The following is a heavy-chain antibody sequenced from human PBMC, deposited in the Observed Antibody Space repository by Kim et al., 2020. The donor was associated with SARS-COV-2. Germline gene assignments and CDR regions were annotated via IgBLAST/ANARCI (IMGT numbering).Heavy chain of an antibody. D-gene: IGHD6-13*01. CDR2: INHSGST. CDR1: GGSFSGYY. J-gene: IGHJ4*02. Sequence: SETLSLTCAVYGGSFSGYYWSWIRQPPGKGLEWIGEINHSGSTNYNPSLKSRVTISVDTSKNQFSLKLSSVTAADTAVYYCARGPGYSSSWYGRRYYFDYWGQGTLVTVSS. V-gene: IGHV4-34*01. CDR3: ARGPGYSSSWYGRRYYFDY.